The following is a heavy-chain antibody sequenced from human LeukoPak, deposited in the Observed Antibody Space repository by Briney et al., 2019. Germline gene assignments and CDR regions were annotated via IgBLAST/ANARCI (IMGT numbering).Heavy chain of an antibody. CDR3: ARDPEWEVTLDH. V-gene: IGHV1-2*02. CDR2: IFPKRGKT. CDR1: DYTFADYY. D-gene: IGHD1-26*01. J-gene: IGHJ4*02. Sequence: GASVKASGKTTDYTFADYYLHWVGQPPGQGPDCLGWIFPKRGKTDYAQNMKGRVTMTWDASIRTAYLELGGLRPDDTAVYYCARDPEWEVTLDHWGQGTLVTVSS.